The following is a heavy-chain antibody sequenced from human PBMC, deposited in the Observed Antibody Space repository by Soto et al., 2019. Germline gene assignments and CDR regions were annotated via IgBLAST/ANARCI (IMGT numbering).Heavy chain of an antibody. CDR1: GGSISSYY. V-gene: IGHV4-59*01. D-gene: IGHD3-10*01. Sequence: SETLSLTCTASGGSISSYYWSWIRQPPGKGLEWIGYIYYSGSTNYNPSLKSRVTISVDTSKNQFSLKLSSVTAADTAVYYCARILYGSGPNWFDPWGQGTLVTVSS. CDR3: ARILYGSGPNWFDP. J-gene: IGHJ5*02. CDR2: IYYSGST.